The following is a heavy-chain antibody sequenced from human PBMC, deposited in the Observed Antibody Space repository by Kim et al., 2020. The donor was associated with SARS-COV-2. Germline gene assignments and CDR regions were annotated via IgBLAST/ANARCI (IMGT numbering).Heavy chain of an antibody. V-gene: IGHV4-34*01. CDR1: GGSFSGYY. J-gene: IGHJ6*02. CDR3: ARDITMVRGVMFYYYYYGMDV. Sequence: SETLSLTCAVYGGSFSGYYWSWIRQPPGKGLEWIGEINHSGSTNYNPSLKRRVTISVDTSKNQFSLKLSSVTAADTAVYYCARDITMVRGVMFYYYYYGMDVWGQGTTVTVSS. D-gene: IGHD3-10*01. CDR2: INHSGST.